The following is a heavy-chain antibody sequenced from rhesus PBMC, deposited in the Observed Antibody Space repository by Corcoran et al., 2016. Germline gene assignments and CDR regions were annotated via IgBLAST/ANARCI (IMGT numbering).Heavy chain of an antibody. V-gene: IGHV4-160*01. CDR1: GGSISSNY. D-gene: IGHD1-14*01. Sequence: QVQLQQWGEGLVKPSETLSLTCAVYGGSISSNYWSWIRQPPGKGLEWIGRIRSGGRHHYTPSLKSRVTISIDTSKNQFSLKLSSVTAADTAVYYCARHLSGTYYGLDSWGQGVVVTVSS. CDR3: ARHLSGTYYGLDS. CDR2: IRSGGRH. J-gene: IGHJ6*01.